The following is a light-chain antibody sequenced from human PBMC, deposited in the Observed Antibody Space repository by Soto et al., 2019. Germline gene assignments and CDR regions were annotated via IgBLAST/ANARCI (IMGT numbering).Light chain of an antibody. CDR3: QQYDITPPNT. J-gene: IGKJ4*01. CDR2: GAS. CDR1: QIVRSTY. V-gene: IGKV3-20*01. Sequence: EIVLTQSPGTLSLSPGEGATLSCRASQIVRSTYLAWFQQKPGQAPRLPIYGASTRATGIPDRFSGSGSGTDFTLTISGLEPKDFALYYCQQYDITPPNTFGGGTKVDIK.